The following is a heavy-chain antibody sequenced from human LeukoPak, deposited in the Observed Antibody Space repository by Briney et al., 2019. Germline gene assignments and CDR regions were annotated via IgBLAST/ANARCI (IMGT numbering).Heavy chain of an antibody. D-gene: IGHD5-12*01. V-gene: IGHV7-4-1*02. CDR1: GYTFTDYA. Sequence: ASVKVSFKASGYTFTDYAMNWVRRAPGQGLEWMGWINTNTGNPTYAPDFTGRFVFSLDTSVSTAYLQIRSLKADDTAVYYCAREGISGYGGAFDNWGQGSLVTVSS. CDR2: INTNTGNP. J-gene: IGHJ4*02. CDR3: AREGISGYGGAFDN.